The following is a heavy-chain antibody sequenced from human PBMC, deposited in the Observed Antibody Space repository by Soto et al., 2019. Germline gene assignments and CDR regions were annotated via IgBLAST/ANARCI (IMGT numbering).Heavy chain of an antibody. CDR1: GYTFTSYD. CDR3: ARECDSSSWYYCYYGMDV. D-gene: IGHD6-13*01. J-gene: IGHJ6*02. V-gene: IGHV1-8*01. CDR2: MNPNSGNT. Sequence: ASVKVSCKASGYTFTSYDINWVRQATGQGLEWMGWMNPNSGNTGYAQKFQGRVTMTRNTSISTAYMELSSLRSEDTAVYYCARECDSSSWYYCYYGMDVWGQGTTVTVSS.